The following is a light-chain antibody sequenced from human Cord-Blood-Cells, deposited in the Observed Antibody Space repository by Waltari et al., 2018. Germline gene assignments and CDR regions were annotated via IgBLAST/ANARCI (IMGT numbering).Light chain of an antibody. Sequence: DDQISKLPFSISRCVGDRLTTTCRESQGISKYLAWYQQKPGKAPKLLIYAASTLQTGVPSRFSGSGSGTDFTLTISSLQPEDVATYYCQKYNSTPRTFGQGTKVEIK. V-gene: IGKV1-27*01. CDR2: AAS. CDR3: QKYNSTPRT. J-gene: IGKJ1*01. CDR1: QGISKY.